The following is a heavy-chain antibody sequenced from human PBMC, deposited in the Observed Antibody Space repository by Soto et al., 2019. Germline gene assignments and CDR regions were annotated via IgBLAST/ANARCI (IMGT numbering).Heavy chain of an antibody. Sequence: EVQLLESGGGLVQPGGSLRLSCAASGFIFKNQAMCWVRQGRGKGLEWVSCISDSGDETFFLDSVKGRFGISRDNSENTLFLYMSSLTGEDSAIDYCARRGTYRWGHFDYWGQGTLVTVSS. CDR1: GFIFKNQA. D-gene: IGHD3-16*02. CDR3: ARRGTYRWGHFDY. CDR2: ISDSGDET. J-gene: IGHJ4*02. V-gene: IGHV3-23*01.